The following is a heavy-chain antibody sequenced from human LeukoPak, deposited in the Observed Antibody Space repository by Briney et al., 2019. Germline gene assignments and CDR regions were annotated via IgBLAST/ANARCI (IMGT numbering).Heavy chain of an antibody. J-gene: IGHJ4*02. CDR1: GYTFTDYY. Sequence: PRASVKVPCKASGYTFTDYYIHWVRQAPGQGLEWMGRINPNSGGTEYAQNFQGRVTMTRDTSISTAYMELNRLRSDDTAVYYCARDNGLGATVGDYWGQGTLVTVSS. CDR3: ARDNGLGATVGDY. V-gene: IGHV1-2*06. D-gene: IGHD1-26*01. CDR2: INPNSGGT.